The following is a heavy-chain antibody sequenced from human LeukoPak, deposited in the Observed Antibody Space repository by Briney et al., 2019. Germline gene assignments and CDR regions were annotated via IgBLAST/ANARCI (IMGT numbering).Heavy chain of an antibody. J-gene: IGHJ4*02. CDR1: GFNFGSYW. CDR2: IKQDGSEK. CDR3: ARGTKAAPGSDF. V-gene: IGHV3-7*01. Sequence: GGSLRLSCAASGFNFGSYWMIWFRQAPGKGLEWLGNIKQDGSEKNYVDSVKGRFTFSRDNTKNSLYLQMNSLRAEDTAVYYCARGTKAAPGSDFWGQGTLVTVSS. D-gene: IGHD6-13*01.